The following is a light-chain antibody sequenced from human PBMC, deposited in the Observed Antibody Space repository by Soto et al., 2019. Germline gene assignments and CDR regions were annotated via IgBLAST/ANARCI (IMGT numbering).Light chain of an antibody. CDR2: GAS. J-gene: IGKJ5*01. Sequence: EIVMTQSPATLSVSPGERATLSCRASQSISSSLAWYQQKPGQAPRLLIYGASTRATDIPDRFSGSGSGTEFSLTISSLQSEDFAIYYCQQYKKWPPAITFGQGTRLENK. V-gene: IGKV3-15*01. CDR1: QSISSS. CDR3: QQYKKWPPAIT.